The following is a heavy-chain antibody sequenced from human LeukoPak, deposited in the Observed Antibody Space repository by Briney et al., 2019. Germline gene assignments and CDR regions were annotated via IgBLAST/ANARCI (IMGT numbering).Heavy chain of an antibody. Sequence: GGSLRLSCAASGFTFSSYEMNWVRQAPGKGLEWVSYISSSSSYIYYADSVKGRFTISRDNAKNSLYLQMNSLRAEDTAVYYCARCTTGRTFGSLREIKRSREIDYWGQGTLVTVSS. D-gene: IGHD1-1*01. CDR2: ISSSSSYI. J-gene: IGHJ4*02. V-gene: IGHV3-21*05. CDR3: ARCTTGRTFGSLREIKRSREIDY. CDR1: GFTFSSYE.